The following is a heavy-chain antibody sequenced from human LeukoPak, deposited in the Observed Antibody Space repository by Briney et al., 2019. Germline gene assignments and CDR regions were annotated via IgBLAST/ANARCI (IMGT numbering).Heavy chain of an antibody. CDR2: INHSGST. V-gene: IGHV4-34*01. J-gene: IGHJ4*02. CDR3: ARGDCSSTSCYTFDY. CDR1: GGSLSGYY. D-gene: IGHD2-2*02. Sequence: SETLSLTCAVYGGSLSGYYWSWIRQPPGKGLEWIGEINHSGSTNYNPSLKSRVTISVDTSKNQFSLKLSSVTAADTAVYYCARGDCSSTSCYTFDYWGQGTLVTVSS.